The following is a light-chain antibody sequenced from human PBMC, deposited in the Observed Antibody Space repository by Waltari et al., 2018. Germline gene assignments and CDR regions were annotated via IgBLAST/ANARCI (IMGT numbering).Light chain of an antibody. CDR1: QSVDNN. V-gene: IGKV3-15*01. CDR3: QQYNNWPWT. J-gene: IGKJ1*01. Sequence: EVLMTQSPATLSVSPGERATLSCRASQSVDNNLAWYQQKNGQAPRLLIYGASTRATGVRASLSGSASGTEFTLTISNLQSADFAVYFCQQYNNWPWTFGQGTRVEI. CDR2: GAS.